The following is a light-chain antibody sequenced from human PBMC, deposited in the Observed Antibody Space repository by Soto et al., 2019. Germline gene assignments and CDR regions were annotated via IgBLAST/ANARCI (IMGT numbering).Light chain of an antibody. J-gene: IGLJ1*01. CDR2: LNSDGSH. V-gene: IGLV4-69*01. CDR1: SGHRSYA. Sequence: QSVLTKSPSASASLGASVKLTCTLSSGHRSYAIAWHQQQPEKGPRYLMKLNSDGSHTKGDGIPDRFSGSSSGAERYLTISGLQSEDEADYYCQTWGTGIRVFGTGTKVTVL. CDR3: QTWGTGIRV.